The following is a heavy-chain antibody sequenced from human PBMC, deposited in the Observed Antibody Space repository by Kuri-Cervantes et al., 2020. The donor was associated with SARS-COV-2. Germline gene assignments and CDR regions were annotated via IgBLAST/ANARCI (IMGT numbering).Heavy chain of an antibody. Sequence: GSLRLSCTVSGGSVSSGSYYWSWIRQPPGKGLEWIGYIYYSGSTNYNPSLKSRVTISVDTSKNQFSLKLSSVTAADTAVYYCARAAPDIVVVPAAKYFDYWGQGTLVTVSS. CDR3: ARAAPDIVVVPAAKYFDY. CDR1: GGSVSSGSYY. J-gene: IGHJ4*02. CDR2: IYYSGST. V-gene: IGHV4-61*01. D-gene: IGHD2-2*01.